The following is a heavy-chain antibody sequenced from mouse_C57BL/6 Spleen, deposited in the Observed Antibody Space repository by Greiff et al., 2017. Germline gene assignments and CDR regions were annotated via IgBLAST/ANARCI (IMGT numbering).Heavy chain of an antibody. CDR1: GYTFTSYD. J-gene: IGHJ3*01. CDR2: IYPGDGST. V-gene: IGHV1-85*01. Sequence: QVQLQQSGPELVKPGASVKLSCKASGYTFTSYDINWVKQRPGQGLEWIGWIYPGDGSTKYNEKLKGKATLTVDPSSSTAYMDLHILTSEDSAVYFCARDFAYWGQGTLVTVSA. CDR3: ARDFAY.